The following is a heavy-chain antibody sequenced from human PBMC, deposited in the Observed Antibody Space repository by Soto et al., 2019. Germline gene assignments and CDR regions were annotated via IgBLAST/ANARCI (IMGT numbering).Heavy chain of an antibody. V-gene: IGHV1-18*01. CDR1: GYTISTYD. Sequence: ASVNVSCKASGYTISTYDISWLRQAPGQGLEWMGWISPYNGNTNYAQNLQDRVTMTIDTSTTTAYMELRSLTSDDTAVYFCARDYCTSNSCYCDYWGQGTLVPVSS. D-gene: IGHD2-2*01. J-gene: IGHJ4*02. CDR3: ARDYCTSNSCYCDY. CDR2: ISPYNGNT.